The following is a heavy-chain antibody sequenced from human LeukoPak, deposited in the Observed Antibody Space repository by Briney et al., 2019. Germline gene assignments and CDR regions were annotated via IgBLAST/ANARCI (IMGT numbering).Heavy chain of an antibody. Sequence: PGGSLRLSXAASGFTFSSYGMHWVRQAPGKGLECVSYISGSGRTIYYADSVKGRFTISRDNAKNSLYLQMYSLRAGDTAAYYCASPQTSGYAFGYWGQGTLVTVSS. CDR3: ASPQTSGYAFGY. J-gene: IGHJ4*02. D-gene: IGHD5-12*01. CDR1: GFTFSSYG. CDR2: ISGSGRTI. V-gene: IGHV3-48*04.